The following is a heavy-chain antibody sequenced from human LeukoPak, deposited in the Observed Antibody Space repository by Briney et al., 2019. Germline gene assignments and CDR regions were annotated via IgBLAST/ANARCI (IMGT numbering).Heavy chain of an antibody. CDR3: ANCYDSSGFFAY. V-gene: IGHV7-4-1*02. Sequence: GASVKVSCKGSGYTFTKDAISWVRQAPGQGLEYMGWIDTNTGNPTYAQGFTGRFVFSLDTSVGTAYLQISSLKAEDSAIYFCANCYDSSGFFAYWGQGTLVTVSS. J-gene: IGHJ4*02. D-gene: IGHD3-22*01. CDR2: IDTNTGNP. CDR1: GYTFTKDA.